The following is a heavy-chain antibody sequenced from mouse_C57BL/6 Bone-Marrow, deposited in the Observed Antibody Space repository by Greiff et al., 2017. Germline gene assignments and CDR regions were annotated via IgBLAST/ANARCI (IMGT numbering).Heavy chain of an antibody. V-gene: IGHV5-4*03. CDR3: AYYGSSSFDY. Sequence: VMLVESGGGLVKPGGSLKLSCAASGFTFSSYAMSWVRQTPEKRLEWVATISDGGSYTYYPDNVKGRFTISRDNAKNNLYLQMSHLKSEDTAMYYCAYYGSSSFDYWGQGTTLTVSS. J-gene: IGHJ2*01. D-gene: IGHD1-1*01. CDR2: ISDGGSYT. CDR1: GFTFSSYA.